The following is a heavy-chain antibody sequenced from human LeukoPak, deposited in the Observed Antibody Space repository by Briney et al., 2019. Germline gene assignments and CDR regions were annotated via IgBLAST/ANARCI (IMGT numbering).Heavy chain of an antibody. J-gene: IGHJ4*02. V-gene: IGHV3-11*03. Sequence: GGSLRLSCSASGFTFSDYYMRWIRQAPGKGPEWVSYISTSSSYIYYADSVKGRFTITRDNAKNSLYLQMNSLRAEDTAVYYCARHSSGYYYFDYWGQRTLVSVS. CDR2: ISTSSSYI. CDR3: ARHSSGYYYFDY. D-gene: IGHD3-22*01. CDR1: GFTFSDYY.